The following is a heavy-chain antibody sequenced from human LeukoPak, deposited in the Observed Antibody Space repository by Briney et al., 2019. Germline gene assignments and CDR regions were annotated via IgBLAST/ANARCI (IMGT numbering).Heavy chain of an antibody. V-gene: IGHV3-23*01. CDR1: GFTFSSYA. CDR2: ISRSDGTT. CDR3: ARDDGYSGYDEGASFDY. Sequence: GGSLRLSCAGSGFTFSSYAMTWVRQAPGTGLEWVSSISRSDGTTYYADSVKGRFTISRDNSKNTLFLQMNSLRAEDTAVYYCARDDGYSGYDEGASFDYWGQGTLVTVSS. J-gene: IGHJ4*02. D-gene: IGHD5-12*01.